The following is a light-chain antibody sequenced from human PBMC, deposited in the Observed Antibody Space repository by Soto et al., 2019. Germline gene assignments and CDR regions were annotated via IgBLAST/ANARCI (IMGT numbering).Light chain of an antibody. V-gene: IGKV1D-17*01. CDR3: LRHTSNS. CDR2: AAS. CDR1: QGITNF. Sequence: NIQMTQSPSAMSASVGDRVTITCRARQGITNFLAWFQQKPGKVPNHLIFAASSLQSGVPSRFSGSGSGTEFTLTISSLQPEDFATYSCLRHTSNSFGGGTKVEIK. J-gene: IGKJ4*01.